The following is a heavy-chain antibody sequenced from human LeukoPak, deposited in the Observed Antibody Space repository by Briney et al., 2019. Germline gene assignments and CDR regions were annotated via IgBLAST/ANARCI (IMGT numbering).Heavy chain of an antibody. CDR1: GFTFSDFT. J-gene: IGHJ4*02. V-gene: IGHV3-21*01. CDR3: ARAVPGLDY. D-gene: IGHD1-14*01. CDR2: IGGSSSSYI. Sequence: TGGSLRLSCAASGFTFSDFTMNWVRQAPGKGLEWVSCIGGSSSSYIHYSDSVRGRFTISRDNAKNSLHLQMNSLTAEDTAVYYCARAVPGLDYWGQGILVTVSS.